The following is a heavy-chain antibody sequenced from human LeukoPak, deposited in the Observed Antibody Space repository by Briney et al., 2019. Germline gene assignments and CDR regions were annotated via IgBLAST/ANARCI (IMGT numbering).Heavy chain of an antibody. CDR2: ISSSGSAI. CDR3: ARALDYGDYASYPDY. Sequence: GGSLRLSCAASGFTFSDYYMSWIRQAPGKGLEWVSYISSSGSAIYYADSVKGRFTISRDNAKNSLYLQMNSLRAEDTAVYYCARALDYGDYASYPDYWGQGTLVTVSS. J-gene: IGHJ4*02. CDR1: GFTFSDYY. V-gene: IGHV3-11*04. D-gene: IGHD4-17*01.